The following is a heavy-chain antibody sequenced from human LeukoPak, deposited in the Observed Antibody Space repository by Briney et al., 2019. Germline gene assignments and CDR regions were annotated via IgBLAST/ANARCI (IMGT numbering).Heavy chain of an antibody. CDR3: ARARDYDILTGYRYYYGMDV. CDR2: IDHSGST. CDR1: GGSFSGYY. J-gene: IGHJ6*04. V-gene: IGHV4-34*01. Sequence: SETLSLTCAVYGGSFSGYYWSWIRQPPGKGLEWIGEIDHSGSTNYNPSLKSRVTISVDTSKNQFSLKLSSATAADTAVYYCARARDYDILTGYRYYYGMDVWGKGTTVTVSS. D-gene: IGHD3-9*01.